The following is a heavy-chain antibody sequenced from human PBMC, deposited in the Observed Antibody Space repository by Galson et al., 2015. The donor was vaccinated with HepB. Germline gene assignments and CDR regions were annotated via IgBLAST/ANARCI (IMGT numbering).Heavy chain of an antibody. Sequence: SVKVSCKASGGTFSSNAISWVRQAPGQGLEWMGGIIPIFGAANYAPKFQGRVTITADESTSTAYLELSSLKSEDTAVYYCASDGSGWPPAYYMDVWGNGTTVAVSS. D-gene: IGHD6-19*01. CDR2: IIPIFGAA. CDR1: GGTFSSNA. V-gene: IGHV1-69*13. CDR3: ASDGSGWPPAYYMDV. J-gene: IGHJ6*03.